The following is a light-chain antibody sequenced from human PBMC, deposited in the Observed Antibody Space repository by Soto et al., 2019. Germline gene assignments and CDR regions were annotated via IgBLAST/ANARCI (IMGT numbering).Light chain of an antibody. V-gene: IGKV3-20*01. CDR3: QQYGSSPPPT. CDR1: QSVSSSY. J-gene: IGKJ4*01. Sequence: EIVLTQSPGTLSLSPGERATLSCRASQSVSSSYLAWYQQKPGQAPSLLIYGASSRATGIPDRLSGSGSGTDFTLTISRLEPEDFAVYYCQQYGSSPPPTFGGGTKVEIK. CDR2: GAS.